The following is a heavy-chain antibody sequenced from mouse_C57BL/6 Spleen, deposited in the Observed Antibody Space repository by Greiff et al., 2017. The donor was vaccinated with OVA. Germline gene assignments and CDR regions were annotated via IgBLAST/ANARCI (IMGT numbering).Heavy chain of an antibody. CDR2: INPNNGGT. D-gene: IGHD3-2*02. CDR1: GYTFTDYY. J-gene: IGHJ3*01. V-gene: IGHV1-26*01. Sequence: VQLQQSGPELVKPGASVKISCKASGYTFTDYYMNWVKQSHGKSLEWIGDINPNNGGTSYNQKFKGKATLTVDKSSSTAYMELRSLTSEDSAVYYCARWEDSSGYWFAYWGQGTLVTVSA. CDR3: ARWEDSSGYWFAY.